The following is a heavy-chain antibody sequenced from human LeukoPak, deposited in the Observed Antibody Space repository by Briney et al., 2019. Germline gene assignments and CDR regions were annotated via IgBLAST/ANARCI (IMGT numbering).Heavy chain of an antibody. D-gene: IGHD4-23*01. V-gene: IGHV3-74*01. Sequence: GGSLRLSCAPSRFKVNNYCMRWVRHAPGKGLVWVSRINEDGRVTSYAGSVRVRFTISRDNVENTLHLQMNSLRAEDTAVYYCVKDFGGNSVYWGQGTLVTVSS. CDR3: VKDFGGNSVY. CDR2: INEDGRVT. CDR1: RFKVNNYC. J-gene: IGHJ4*02.